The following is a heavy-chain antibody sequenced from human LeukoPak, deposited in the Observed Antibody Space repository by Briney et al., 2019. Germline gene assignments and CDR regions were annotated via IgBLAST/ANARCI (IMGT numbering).Heavy chain of an antibody. D-gene: IGHD1-26*01. Sequence: GGSLRLSCAASGFSFSRYYMSWVRQTPGKALEWISYIPTSGISVQYADSVRGRFTASRDDAKNSLHLQMDSLRVEDTAVYYCTRAVGLGPGAHFDQWGQGALVIASS. CDR3: TRAVGLGPGAHFDQ. CDR2: IPTSGISV. J-gene: IGHJ4*02. CDR1: GFSFSRYY. V-gene: IGHV3-11*01.